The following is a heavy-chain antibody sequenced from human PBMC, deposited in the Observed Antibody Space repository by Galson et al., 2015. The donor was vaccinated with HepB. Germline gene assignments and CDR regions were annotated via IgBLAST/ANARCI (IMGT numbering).Heavy chain of an antibody. CDR1: GASISSGLYY. CDR3: SGDLGDTSSGGYYQYYMDV. D-gene: IGHD2-21*01. CDR2: MYSSGTT. V-gene: IGHV4-31*03. J-gene: IGHJ6*03. Sequence: TLSLTCTVSGASISSGLYYWSWIRQHPGKGLEWIGHMYSSGTTYYNPSLKSRVSISVDTSKNQFSLKLNSVTAADTAVYYCSGDLGDTSSGGYYQYYMDVWGKGTTVTVSS.